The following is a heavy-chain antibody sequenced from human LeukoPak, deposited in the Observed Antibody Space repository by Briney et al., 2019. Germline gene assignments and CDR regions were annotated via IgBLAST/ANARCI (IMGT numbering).Heavy chain of an antibody. CDR3: ARARARAIPTSAHDY. D-gene: IGHD1-1*01. J-gene: IGHJ4*02. Sequence: ASVKVSCKASGYTFTGYYMHWVRRAPGQGLEWMGWINPNSGGTNYAQKFQGRVTMTRDTSISTAYMELSRLRSDDTAVYYCARARARAIPTSAHDYWGQGTLVTVSS. V-gene: IGHV1-2*02. CDR2: INPNSGGT. CDR1: GYTFTGYY.